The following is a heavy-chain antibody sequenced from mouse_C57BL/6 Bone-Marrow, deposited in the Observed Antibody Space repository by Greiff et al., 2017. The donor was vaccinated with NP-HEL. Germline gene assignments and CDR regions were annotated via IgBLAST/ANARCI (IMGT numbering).Heavy chain of an antibody. J-gene: IGHJ1*03. CDR3: ARRAYYYGSSYVGWYFDV. V-gene: IGHV5-6*02. D-gene: IGHD1-1*01. Sequence: EVKLVESGGDLVKPGGSLKLSCAASGFTFSSYGMSWVRQTPDKRLEWVATISSGGSYTYYPDSVKGRFTISRDNAKNTLYLQLSSRKSEDTAMYYCARRAYYYGSSYVGWYFDVWGTGTTVTVSS. CDR2: ISSGGSYT. CDR1: GFTFSSYG.